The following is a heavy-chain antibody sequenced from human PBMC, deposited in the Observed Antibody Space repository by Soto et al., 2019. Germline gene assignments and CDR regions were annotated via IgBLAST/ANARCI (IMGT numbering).Heavy chain of an antibody. CDR3: ARVNHGDYLDY. V-gene: IGHV4-4*07. CDR1: GGSMSSYF. CDR2: IYPNGDT. J-gene: IGHJ4*02. D-gene: IGHD4-17*01. Sequence: SETLSLTCAVSGGSMSSYFWSWIRQSAGKGLEWVGRIYPNGDTNFNPSLRRRVTMSVDTSKNQFSLKLTSMTAADTAVYYCARVNHGDYLDYWGQGTQVTVSS.